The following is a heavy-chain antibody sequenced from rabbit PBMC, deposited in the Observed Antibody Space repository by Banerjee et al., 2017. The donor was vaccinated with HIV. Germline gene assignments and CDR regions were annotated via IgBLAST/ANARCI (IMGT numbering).Heavy chain of an antibody. V-gene: IGHV1S45*01. Sequence: QEQLEESGGGLVQPEGSLTLTCTASGFSFSSSYWLCWVRQAPGKGLEWIACINAGSSGTTYYASWAKGRFTISKTSSTTVTLQMTSLTAADTATYLCARGSGGYAYAYNLWGPGTLVTVS. CDR1: GFSFSSSYW. CDR3: ARGSGGYAYAYNL. CDR2: INAGSSGTT. J-gene: IGHJ4*01. D-gene: IGHD6-1*01.